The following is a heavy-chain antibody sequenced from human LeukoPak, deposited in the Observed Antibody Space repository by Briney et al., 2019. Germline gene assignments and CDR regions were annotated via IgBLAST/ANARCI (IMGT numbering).Heavy chain of an antibody. Sequence: SETLSLTCAVSGASVSDSSYYWGWIRQPPGKGLEWVGNIYYSGSTYYNPSLDSRVTMSVDTSKNQFSLKMSSVTAADTAVYYCARPSKGRYFDYIFDYWGQGTLVTVSS. CDR1: GASVSDSSYY. CDR3: ARPSKGRYFDYIFDY. CDR2: IYYSGST. D-gene: IGHD3-9*01. J-gene: IGHJ4*02. V-gene: IGHV4-39*01.